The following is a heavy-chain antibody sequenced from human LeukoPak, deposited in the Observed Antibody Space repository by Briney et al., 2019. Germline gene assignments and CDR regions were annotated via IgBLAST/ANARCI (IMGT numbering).Heavy chain of an antibody. CDR3: AKGSYYDSSGSFYFDY. CDR1: GFTLSDRY. D-gene: IGHD3-22*01. CDR2: ISGSGDNT. Sequence: GGSLRLSCAASGFTLSDRYMDWVRQAPGKGLEWVSGISGSGDNTYYADSVKGRFTISRDNSKNTLYVQVNSLGTEDTAAYYCAKGSYYDSSGSFYFDYWGQGTLVTVSS. V-gene: IGHV3-23*01. J-gene: IGHJ4*02.